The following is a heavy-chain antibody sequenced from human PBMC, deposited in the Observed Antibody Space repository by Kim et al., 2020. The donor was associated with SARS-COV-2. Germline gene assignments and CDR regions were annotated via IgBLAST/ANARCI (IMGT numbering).Heavy chain of an antibody. CDR3: ARVHYGDPYFDY. CDR2: IYYSGST. D-gene: IGHD4-17*01. J-gene: IGHJ4*02. V-gene: IGHV4-59*01. Sequence: SETLSLTCTVSGGSISSYYWSWIRQPPGKGLEWIGYIYYSGSTNYNPSLKSRVTISVDTSKNQFSLKLSSVTAADTAVYYCARVHYGDPYFDYWGQGTLVTVSS. CDR1: GGSISSYY.